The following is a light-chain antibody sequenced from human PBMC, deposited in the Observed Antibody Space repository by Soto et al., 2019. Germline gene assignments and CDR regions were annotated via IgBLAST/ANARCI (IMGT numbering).Light chain of an antibody. V-gene: IGLV2-11*01. Sequence: QSVLTQPRSVSGSPGQSVTISCTGTSSDVGGYNYVSWYQQHPGKAPKLMIYVVSKRPSGVPDRFSGSKSGNTASLTISGLQAEDEADYYCCSYAGSYTFLVFGGGTKLTVL. CDR3: CSYAGSYTFLV. CDR1: SSDVGGYNY. CDR2: VVS. J-gene: IGLJ3*02.